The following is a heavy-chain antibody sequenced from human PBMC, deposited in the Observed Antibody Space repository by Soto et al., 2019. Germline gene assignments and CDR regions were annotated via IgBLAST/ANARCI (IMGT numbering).Heavy chain of an antibody. V-gene: IGHV4-31*03. D-gene: IGHD3-3*01. J-gene: IGHJ4*02. CDR1: GGSISSGGYY. Sequence: PSETLSLTCTVSGGSISSGGYYWSWVRQHPGKGLEWIGYIYYSGSTYYNPSLKSRVTISVDTSKNQFSLKLSSVTAADTAVYYCARRRFLEWLLSPVGYFDYWGQGTLVTVSS. CDR2: IYYSGST. CDR3: ARRRFLEWLLSPVGYFDY.